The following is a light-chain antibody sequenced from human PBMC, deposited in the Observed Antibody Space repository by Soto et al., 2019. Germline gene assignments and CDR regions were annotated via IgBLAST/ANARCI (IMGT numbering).Light chain of an antibody. CDR1: SSDVGGYIY. CDR2: DVT. Sequence: SVLTQPASVSGSPGQSITISCTGTSSDVGGYIYVSWYQQHPGKAPKLMIYDVTSRPSGVSYRFSGSKSGNTASLTISGLQAEDEADYYCSSYTTSSSEVFGTGTKVTVL. V-gene: IGLV2-14*01. CDR3: SSYTTSSSEV. J-gene: IGLJ1*01.